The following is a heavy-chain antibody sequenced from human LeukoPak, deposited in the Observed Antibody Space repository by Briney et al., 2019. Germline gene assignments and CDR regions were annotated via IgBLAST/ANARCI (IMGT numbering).Heavy chain of an antibody. CDR3: ARRSYVRGSYRLAHFDY. V-gene: IGHV5-51*01. J-gene: IGHJ4*02. Sequence: GESLKISCKGSGYSFTSYWIGWVRQMPGKGLEWMGIIYPGDSDTRYSPSFQGQVTISADKSISTSYLQWSSLKASDTAMYYCARRSYVRGSYRLAHFDYWGQRTLVTVSS. CDR1: GYSFTSYW. CDR2: IYPGDSDT. D-gene: IGHD3-16*02.